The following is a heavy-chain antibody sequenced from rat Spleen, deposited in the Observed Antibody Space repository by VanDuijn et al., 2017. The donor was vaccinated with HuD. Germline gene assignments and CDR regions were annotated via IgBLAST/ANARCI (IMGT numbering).Heavy chain of an antibody. CDR2: IWNTGGT. CDR3: ARDPGRYGSWNVMDA. V-gene: IGHV2-41*01. Sequence: QVQLKESGPGLVQPSQTLSLTCTVAGFSLTSYNVHWVRQPPGTGLEWMGVIWNTGGTRYNSALKSRLSISKATSKSQVFLKMNSLQTEDTATYYCARDPGRYGSWNVMDAWGQGASVTVSS. CDR1: GFSLTSYN. J-gene: IGHJ4*01. D-gene: IGHD1-8*01.